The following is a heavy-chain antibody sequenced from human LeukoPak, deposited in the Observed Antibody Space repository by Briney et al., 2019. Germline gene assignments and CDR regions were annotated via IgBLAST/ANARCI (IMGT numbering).Heavy chain of an antibody. V-gene: IGHV1-2*02. CDR2: INPNSGGT. D-gene: IGHD6-19*01. CDR1: GYTFTGYY. J-gene: IGHJ6*03. Sequence: GASVKVSCKASGYTFTGYYIHWVRQARGQGLEWMGWINPNSGGTNYAQKFQGRVTMTRNTSISTAYMELSSLRSEDTAVYYCATQWLVRRNYYYYMDVWGKGTTVTISS. CDR3: ATQWLVRRNYYYYMDV.